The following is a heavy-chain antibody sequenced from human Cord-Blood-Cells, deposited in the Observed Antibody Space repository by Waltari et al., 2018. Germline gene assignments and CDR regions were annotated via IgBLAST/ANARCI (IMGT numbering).Heavy chain of an antibody. V-gene: IGHV4-34*01. J-gene: IGHJ4*02. CDR1: GGSFSGYY. CDR2: INHSGST. D-gene: IGHD1-26*01. CDR3: AKDRSGSYPHDY. Sequence: QVQLQQWGAGLLKPSETLSLTCAVYGGSFSGYYWSWIRQPPGKGLEWIGEINHSGSTNYNPSLKSRVTISVDTSKNQFSLKLSSVTAADTAVYYCAKDRSGSYPHDYWGQGTLVTVSS.